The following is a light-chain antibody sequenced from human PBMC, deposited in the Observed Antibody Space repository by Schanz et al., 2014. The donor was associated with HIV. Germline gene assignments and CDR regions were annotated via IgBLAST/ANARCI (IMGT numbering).Light chain of an antibody. CDR1: QSVSDSY. Sequence: EFVLTQSPGTLSLSPGDRATLSCRASQSVSDSYLAWYQQKPGQAPRLLIYGSSKRATGIPDRFSGSGSGTEFTLTISSLQSEDFAVYYCQQYNNWPPLTFGGGTKVEIK. CDR2: GSS. J-gene: IGKJ4*01. CDR3: QQYNNWPPLT. V-gene: IGKV3D-15*01.